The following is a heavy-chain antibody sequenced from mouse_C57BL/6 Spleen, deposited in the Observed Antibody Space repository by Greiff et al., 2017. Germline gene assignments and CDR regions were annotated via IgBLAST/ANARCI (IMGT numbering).Heavy chain of an antibody. J-gene: IGHJ1*03. CDR2: ITPEGGET. Sequence: VQLQQSGAELVKPGASVKLSCTASGFNINNYYMYWVKQRPEQGLEWIGRITPEGGETNYAAKFQGKATITADTSSNTAYLQLSSLTSEDTAVYFCARCGYSSDDGWYFDVWGTGTTVTVSS. D-gene: IGHD2-10*02. CDR3: ARCGYSSDDGWYFDV. V-gene: IGHV14-2*01. CDR1: GFNINNYY.